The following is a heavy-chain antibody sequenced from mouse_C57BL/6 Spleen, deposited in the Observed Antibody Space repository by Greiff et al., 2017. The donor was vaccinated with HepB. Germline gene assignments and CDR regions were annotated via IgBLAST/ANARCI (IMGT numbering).Heavy chain of an antibody. CDR1: GYTFTSYW. CDR3: ARAIYYGNYPYYFDY. V-gene: IGHV1-53*01. CDR2: INPSNGGT. D-gene: IGHD2-1*01. J-gene: IGHJ2*01. Sequence: QVQLQQPGTELVKPGASVKLSCKASGYTFTSYWMHWVKQRPGQGLEWIGNINPSNGGTNYNEKFKSKATLTVDKSSSTAYMQLSSLTSEDSAVEYCARAIYYGNYPYYFDYWGQGTTLTVSS.